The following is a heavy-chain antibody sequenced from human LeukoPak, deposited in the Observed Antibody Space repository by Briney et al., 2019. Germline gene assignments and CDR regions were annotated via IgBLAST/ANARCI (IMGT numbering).Heavy chain of an antibody. CDR3: ARWSSSWYPYFDY. CDR2: IYHSGST. CDR1: GYSISSGYY. Sequence: PSETLSLTCTVSGYSISSGYYWGWIRQPPGKGLEWIGSIYHSGSTYYNPSLKSRVTISVDTSKNQFSLKLSSVTAADTAVYYCARWSSSWYPYFDYWGQGTLVTVSS. D-gene: IGHD6-13*01. V-gene: IGHV4-38-2*02. J-gene: IGHJ4*02.